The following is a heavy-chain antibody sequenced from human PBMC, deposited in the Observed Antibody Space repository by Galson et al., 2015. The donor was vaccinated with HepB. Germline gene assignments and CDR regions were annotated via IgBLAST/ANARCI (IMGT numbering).Heavy chain of an antibody. CDR1: GGSFSGYY. V-gene: IGHV4-34*01. J-gene: IGHJ4*02. D-gene: IGHD6-19*01. CDR3: ARGINSSGWYNY. Sequence: SETLSLTCAVYGGSFSGYYWSWIRQPPGKGLEWIGEINHSGSTNYNPSLKSRVTISVDTSKNQFSLKLSSVTAADTAVYYCARGINSSGWYNYWGQGTLVTVSS. CDR2: INHSGST.